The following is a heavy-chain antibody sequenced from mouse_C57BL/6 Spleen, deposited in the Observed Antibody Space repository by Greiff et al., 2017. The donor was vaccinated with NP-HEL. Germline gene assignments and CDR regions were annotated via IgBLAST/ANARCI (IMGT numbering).Heavy chain of an antibody. J-gene: IGHJ3*01. Sequence: EVQVVESGGGLVKPGGSLKLSCAASGFTFSSYAMSWVRQTPEKRLEWVATISDGGSYTYYPDNVKGRFTISRDNAKNNLYLQMSHLKSEDTAMYYCARGKGDDYGRFAYWGQGTLVTVSA. V-gene: IGHV5-4*01. D-gene: IGHD2-4*01. CDR1: GFTFSSYA. CDR3: ARGKGDDYGRFAY. CDR2: ISDGGSYT.